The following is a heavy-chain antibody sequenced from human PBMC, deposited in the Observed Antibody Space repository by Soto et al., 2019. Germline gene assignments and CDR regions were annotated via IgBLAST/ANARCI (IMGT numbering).Heavy chain of an antibody. V-gene: IGHV4-61*08. CDR1: GCSVNSDDYH. D-gene: IGHD1-26*01. CDR3: AREYSNSPEAFDS. J-gene: IGHJ4*01. Sequence: XETLSLTCAVSGCSVNSDDYHWSWIRQPPGKGLEWIGYIYSSGRTNYNPSLMSRVTISLDTSRNQFSLKLSSVTAADTAVFFCAREYSNSPEAFDSWGQEPWSPSP. CDR2: IYSSGRT.